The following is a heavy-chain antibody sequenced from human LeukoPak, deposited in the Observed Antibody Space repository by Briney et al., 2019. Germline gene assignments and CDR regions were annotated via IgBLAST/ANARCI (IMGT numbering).Heavy chain of an antibody. CDR2: ISPSGGST. CDR1: GYTFTGYW. D-gene: IGHD3-16*02. Sequence: ASVKVSCKAFGYTFTGYWMHWVRQAPGQGPEWMGVISPSGGSTIYAQKFKGRVTLTRDISTSTDYLELSSLRSEDTAVYYCARGLDYDYVWGSYRPRGAFDIWGQGTMVTVSS. J-gene: IGHJ3*02. V-gene: IGHV1-46*01. CDR3: ARGLDYDYVWGSYRPRGAFDI.